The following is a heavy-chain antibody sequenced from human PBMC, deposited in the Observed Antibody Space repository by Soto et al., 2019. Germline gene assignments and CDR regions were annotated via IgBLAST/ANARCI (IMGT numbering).Heavy chain of an antibody. V-gene: IGHV4-4*07. D-gene: IGHD3-9*01. CDR3: AGDRALRYFDWVLEGGGYFDY. CDR1: GGSISSYY. J-gene: IGHJ4*02. Sequence: QVQLQESGPGLVKPSETLSLTCTVSGGSISSYYWSWIRQPAGKGLEWIGRIYTSGSTNYNPSLKGGGTISVDPSKHQFSLDLSSVTAGDTAVYLCAGDRALRYFDWVLEGGGYFDYWGQGTLVTVSS. CDR2: IYTSGST.